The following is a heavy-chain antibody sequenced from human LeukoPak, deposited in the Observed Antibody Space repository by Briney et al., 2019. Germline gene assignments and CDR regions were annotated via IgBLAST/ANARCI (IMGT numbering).Heavy chain of an antibody. D-gene: IGHD2-2*01. J-gene: IGHJ6*03. CDR3: AREGYCSSTSCYDYYYYMDV. Sequence: GGSLRLSXAASGFTFGRYWMSWVRQAPGKGLEWVANIKQDGSEKYYVDSVKGRFTISRDNAKNSMYLQMNSLRVEDTAVYYCAREGYCSSTSCYDYYYYMDVWGKGTTVTVSS. CDR1: GFTFGRYW. V-gene: IGHV3-7*01. CDR2: IKQDGSEK.